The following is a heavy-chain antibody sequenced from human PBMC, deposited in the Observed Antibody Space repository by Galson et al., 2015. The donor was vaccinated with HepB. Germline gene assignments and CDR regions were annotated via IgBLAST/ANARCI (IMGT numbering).Heavy chain of an antibody. CDR2: IKSKTDGGTT. Sequence: SLRLSCAASGFTFSNAWMSWVRQAPGKGLEWVGRIKSKTDGGTTDYAAPVKGRLTISRDDSKNTLYLQMNSLRAEDTAVYYCARGHYDFWSGYYHPFDYWGQGTLVTVSS. CDR3: ARGHYDFWSGYYHPFDY. J-gene: IGHJ4*02. D-gene: IGHD3-3*01. V-gene: IGHV3-15*05. CDR1: GFTFSNAW.